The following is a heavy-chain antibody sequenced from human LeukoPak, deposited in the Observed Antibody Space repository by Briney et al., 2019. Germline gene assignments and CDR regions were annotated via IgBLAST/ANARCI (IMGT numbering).Heavy chain of an antibody. CDR3: ASCGGDCLYYGMDV. CDR1: GYTFTSYA. J-gene: IGHJ6*02. D-gene: IGHD2-21*02. Sequence: GASVKVSCKASGYTFTSYAMHWVRQAPGQRLEWMGWINAGNGNTKYSQKFQGRVTITRDTSASTAYMELSGLRSEDTAVYYCASCGGDCLYYGMDVWGQGTTVTVSS. V-gene: IGHV1-3*01. CDR2: INAGNGNT.